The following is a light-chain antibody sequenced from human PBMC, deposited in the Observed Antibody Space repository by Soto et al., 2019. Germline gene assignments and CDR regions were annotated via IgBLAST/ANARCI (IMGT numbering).Light chain of an antibody. J-gene: IGKJ2*01. Sequence: EIVMTQSPATLSVSPGGSATLSCRASQHVSSNFAWYRQKPGQAPTLLIYRASTRATGIPARFSGSGAGTVFTLTISSLQSEDFAVYYCQQYNNWPYTFGQGTKLEIK. CDR3: QQYNNWPYT. CDR2: RAS. V-gene: IGKV3-15*01. CDR1: QHVSSN.